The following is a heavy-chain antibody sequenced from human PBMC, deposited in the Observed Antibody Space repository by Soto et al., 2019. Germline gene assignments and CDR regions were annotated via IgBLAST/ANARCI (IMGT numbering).Heavy chain of an antibody. Sequence: GGSLRLSCAASGFTFSSYAMSWVRQAPGKGLEWVSAISGSGGSTYYADSVKGRFTISRDNSKNTLYLQMNSLRAEDTAVYYCAKDLLSPYCGGDCYYYYFDYWGQGTLVTVSS. CDR2: ISGSGGST. J-gene: IGHJ4*02. V-gene: IGHV3-23*01. CDR3: AKDLLSPYCGGDCYYYYFDY. CDR1: GFTFSSYA. D-gene: IGHD2-21*02.